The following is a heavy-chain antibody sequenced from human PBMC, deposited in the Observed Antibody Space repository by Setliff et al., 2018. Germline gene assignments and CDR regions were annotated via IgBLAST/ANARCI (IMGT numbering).Heavy chain of an antibody. Sequence: GGSLRLSCGASGFTYNNCWVSWVRQAPGKGLEWLASINPDGSEKYYGDSVQGRFAISRDNAKNSLSLQMNNLRTEDTAVYYCFGAGTCSYWGQGTLVTVSS. V-gene: IGHV3-7*01. J-gene: IGHJ4*02. D-gene: IGHD3-10*01. CDR3: FGAGTCSY. CDR1: GFTYNNCW. CDR2: INPDGSEK.